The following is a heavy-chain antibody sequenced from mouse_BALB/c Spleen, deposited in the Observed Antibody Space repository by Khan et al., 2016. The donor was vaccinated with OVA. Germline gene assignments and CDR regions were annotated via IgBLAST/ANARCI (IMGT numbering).Heavy chain of an antibody. CDR3: ARRGYDYGRGALFAY. Sequence: QVQLKQSGPGLVQPSQSLSITCTVSGFSLANYSVHWVRQSPGKGLEWLGVIWSAGSTDYNAAFISRLTISKDNSRSQVFFKVNSLQPHATAIYYCARRGYDYGRGALFAYWGQGTLVTVSA. D-gene: IGHD2-4*01. CDR1: GFSLANYS. J-gene: IGHJ3*01. CDR2: IWSAGST. V-gene: IGHV2-2*01.